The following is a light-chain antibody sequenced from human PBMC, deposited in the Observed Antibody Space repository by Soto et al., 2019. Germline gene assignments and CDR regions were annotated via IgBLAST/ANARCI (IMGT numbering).Light chain of an antibody. CDR1: QSVTSNY. CDR3: HQYGDLPLT. J-gene: IGKJ4*01. Sequence: EIVLTQSPGTLSLSPGERATLSCRASQSVTSNYLAWYQQKPGQAPRLLIYTASSRATGIPDRFSGSESGTHFTLTIIRLEPEDFAVYYCHQYGDLPLTFGGGTKVEIK. V-gene: IGKV3-20*01. CDR2: TAS.